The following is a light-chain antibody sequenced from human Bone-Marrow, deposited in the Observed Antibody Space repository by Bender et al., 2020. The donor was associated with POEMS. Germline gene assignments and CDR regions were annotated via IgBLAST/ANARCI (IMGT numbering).Light chain of an antibody. V-gene: IGLV3-25*03. CDR1: ALPYQH. J-gene: IGLJ2*01. CDR3: QSADSSGTYVV. Sequence: SSELTQPPSVSVYPGQTARITCSGDALPYQHAYWYQQKPGQAPLLVIYQDTERPSGIPERFSGSPSGTTVTLTITGVQAEDEADYYCQSADSSGTYVVFGGGTKLTVL. CDR2: QDT.